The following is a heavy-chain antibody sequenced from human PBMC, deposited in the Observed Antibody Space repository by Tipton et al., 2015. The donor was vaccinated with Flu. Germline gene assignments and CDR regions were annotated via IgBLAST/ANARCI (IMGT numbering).Heavy chain of an antibody. Sequence: SLRLSCAASGFTFSDYYMSWIRQAPGKGLEWVSYISSSGSTIYYADSVKGRFTISRDNAKNSLYLQMNSLRAEDTAVYHCARGGCSGGSCLYYYYYYGMDVWGQGTTVTVSS. D-gene: IGHD2-15*01. CDR3: ARGGCSGGSCLYYYYYYGMDV. V-gene: IGHV3-11*04. J-gene: IGHJ6*02. CDR1: GFTFSDYY. CDR2: ISSSGSTI.